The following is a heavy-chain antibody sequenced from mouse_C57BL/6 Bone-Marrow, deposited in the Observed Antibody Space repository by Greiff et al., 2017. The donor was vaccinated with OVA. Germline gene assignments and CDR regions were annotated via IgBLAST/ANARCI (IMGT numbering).Heavy chain of an antibody. D-gene: IGHD2-3*01. V-gene: IGHV1-55*01. Sequence: VKLQQPGAELVKPGASVKMSCKASGYTFTSYWITWVKQRPGQGLEWIGDIYPGSGSTNYNEKFKSKATLTVDTSSSTAYMQLSSLTSEDSAVYYCARYGYYLYYAMDYWGQGTSVTVSS. CDR1: GYTFTSYW. CDR2: IYPGSGST. J-gene: IGHJ4*01. CDR3: ARYGYYLYYAMDY.